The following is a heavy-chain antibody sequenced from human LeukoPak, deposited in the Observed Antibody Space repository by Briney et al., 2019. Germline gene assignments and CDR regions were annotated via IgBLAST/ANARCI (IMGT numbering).Heavy chain of an antibody. J-gene: IGHJ4*02. CDR3: ARTLQRPRHYYDSSGYYHAVLSDY. CDR1: GGSFSGYY. CDR2: INHSGST. D-gene: IGHD3-22*01. V-gene: IGHV4-34*01. Sequence: PSETLSLTCAVYGGSFSGYYWSWIRQPPGKGLEWIGEINHSGSTNYNPSLKSRVTISVDTSKNQFSLKLSSVTAADTAVYYCARTLQRPRHYYDSSGYYHAVLSDYWGQGTLVTVSS.